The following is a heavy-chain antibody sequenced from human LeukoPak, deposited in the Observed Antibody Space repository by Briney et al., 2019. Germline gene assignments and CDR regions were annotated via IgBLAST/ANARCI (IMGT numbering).Heavy chain of an antibody. CDR1: GFTFSSYE. V-gene: IGHV3-48*03. CDR2: ISSSGSTI. CDR3: AKGPRRMARLITFGGGRPYYFDY. J-gene: IGHJ4*02. D-gene: IGHD3-16*01. Sequence: GGSLRLSCAASGFTFSSYEMNWVRQAPGKGLEWVSYISSSGSTIYYADSVKGRFTISRDNAKNSLYLQMNSLRAEDTAVYYCAKGPRRMARLITFGGGRPYYFDYWGQGTLVTVSS.